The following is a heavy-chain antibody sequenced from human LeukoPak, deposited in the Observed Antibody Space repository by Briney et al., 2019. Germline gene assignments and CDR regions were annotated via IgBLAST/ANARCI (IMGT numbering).Heavy chain of an antibody. CDR1: GFTFSSYA. V-gene: IGHV3-30*04. CDR2: ISYDGSNK. CDR3: ARDTPDYDSSGYYYYYYMDV. D-gene: IGHD3-22*01. Sequence: GGSLRLSCAASGFTFSSYAMHWVRQAPGKGLEWVAVISYDGSNKYYADSVKGRFTISRDNSKNTLYLQMNSLRAEDTAVYYCARDTPDYDSSGYYYYYYMDVWGKGTTVTVSS. J-gene: IGHJ6*03.